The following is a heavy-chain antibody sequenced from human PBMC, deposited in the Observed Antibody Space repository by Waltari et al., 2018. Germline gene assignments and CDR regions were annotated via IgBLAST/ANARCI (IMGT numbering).Heavy chain of an antibody. V-gene: IGHV3-15*01. Sequence: EVQLVESGGGLVKPGGSLRLSCEASGFTFSNAWMKWVRQAPGKGLEGVGSTKSRTEGGTTDYAAPVKGRFSVSRDDSKKMLYLEMNNLKTEDTAMYFCTTRSLVEGTDDVLDLWGRGTMAIVSS. CDR2: TKSRTEGGTT. CDR3: TTRSLVEGTDDVLDL. D-gene: IGHD2-21*02. CDR1: GFTFSNAW. J-gene: IGHJ3*01.